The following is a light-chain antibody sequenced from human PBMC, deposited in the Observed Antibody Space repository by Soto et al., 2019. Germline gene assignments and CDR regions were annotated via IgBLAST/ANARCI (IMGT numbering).Light chain of an antibody. CDR2: LNSDGSQ. CDR3: QTWGTGIRV. J-gene: IGLJ2*01. Sequence: QSVLTQSPSASASLGASVKLTCTLSSGHSSYAIAWHQQQPEKGPRYLMKLNSDGSQNKGDGIPDRFSGSTSGAERYLTISRLQSEDEADYYCQTWGTGIRVFGGGTKLTVL. CDR1: SGHSSYA. V-gene: IGLV4-69*01.